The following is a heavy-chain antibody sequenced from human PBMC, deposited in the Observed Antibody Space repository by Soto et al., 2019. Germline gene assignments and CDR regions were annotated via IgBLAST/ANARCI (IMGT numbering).Heavy chain of an antibody. J-gene: IGHJ6*02. CDR1: GFTFSNYA. Sequence: QVRLVESGGGVVQPGRSLRLSCAASGFTFSNYAMHWVRQAPGKGLEWVAVMSFDETKKYHAASVEGRFTISRDNSQNTLDLQMNSLRAEDTALYYCARSPAPYYYDTTGFFFGLDVWGQGTTVVVSS. CDR2: MSFDETKK. D-gene: IGHD3-22*01. V-gene: IGHV3-30-3*01. CDR3: ARSPAPYYYDTTGFFFGLDV.